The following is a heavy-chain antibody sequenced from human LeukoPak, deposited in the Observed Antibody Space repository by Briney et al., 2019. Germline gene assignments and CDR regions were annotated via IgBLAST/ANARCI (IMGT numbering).Heavy chain of an antibody. CDR3: ARATGSGSLDYYYYYYMDV. Sequence: PSETLSLTCTVSGGSISSYYWSWIRQPPGKGLEWIAYIHYSGSTDYNPSLQSRVTISVDTSKNQFSLKLSSVTAADTAVYYCARATGSGSLDYYYYYYMDVWGKGTTVTISS. J-gene: IGHJ6*03. V-gene: IGHV4-59*08. CDR1: GGSISSYY. D-gene: IGHD3-10*01. CDR2: IHYSGST.